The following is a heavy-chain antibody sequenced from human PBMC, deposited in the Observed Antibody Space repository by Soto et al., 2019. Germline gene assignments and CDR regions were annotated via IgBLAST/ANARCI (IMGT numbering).Heavy chain of an antibody. CDR3: ARESIAAAGYNWFDP. D-gene: IGHD6-13*01. CDR2: IYVGGST. CDR1: GVSITSGDYY. J-gene: IGHJ5*02. Sequence: QVQLQVSGPGMVKPSQTLSLTCTVSGVSITSGDYYWSWIRQPPGKGLEWIGFIYVGGSTDYNPYLKSRLSISVDTSKNQFSLKLTSVTAADTAVYYCARESIAAAGYNWFDPWGQGALVTVSP. V-gene: IGHV4-30-4*01.